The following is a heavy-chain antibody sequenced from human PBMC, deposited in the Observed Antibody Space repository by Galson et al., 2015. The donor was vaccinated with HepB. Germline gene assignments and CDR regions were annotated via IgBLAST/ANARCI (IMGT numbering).Heavy chain of an antibody. CDR3: ARYNSGWSFDY. V-gene: IGHV3-48*01. D-gene: IGHD6-19*01. CDR2: ISSSSNTM. J-gene: IGHJ4*02. Sequence: SLRLSCAASGFTFSSYSMNWVRQVPGKGLAWVSYISSSSNTMYYADSVKGRFTISRDNAKNSLYLQMNRLRAEDTALYYCARYNSGWSFDYWGQGALVTVS. CDR1: GFTFSSYS.